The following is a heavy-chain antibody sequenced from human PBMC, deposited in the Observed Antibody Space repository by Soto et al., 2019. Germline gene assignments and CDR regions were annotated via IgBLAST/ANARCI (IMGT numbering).Heavy chain of an antibody. CDR1: GGFTSTNNW. V-gene: IGHV4-4*02. CDR3: ARSPPSSYYGGSGTFDY. CDR2: AYHSGST. J-gene: IGHJ4*02. D-gene: IGHD3-10*01. Sequence: QLQLQESGPGLVRPSGTLSLTCAVSGGFTSTNNWWSWVRQPPGKGLEWIGDAYHSGSTEYNPSLKSRVSISGDKSKNQISLKLTSATAADTAVYYCARSPPSSYYGGSGTFDYWGQGTLVTVSS.